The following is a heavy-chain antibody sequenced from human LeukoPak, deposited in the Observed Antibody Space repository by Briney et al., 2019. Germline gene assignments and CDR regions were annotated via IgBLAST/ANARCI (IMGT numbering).Heavy chain of an antibody. CDR1: GFTFSSYA. D-gene: IGHD3-10*01. V-gene: IGHV3-23*01. CDR3: AREGYYGSGSPPSLYFDY. CDR2: ISGSGGST. Sequence: GGSLRLSCAASGFTFSSYAMSWDRQAPGKGLEWVSAISGSGGSTYYADSVKGRFTISRDNSRSTLYLQMNSLRPEDTAIYYCAREGYYGSGSPPSLYFDYWGQGTLVTVSS. J-gene: IGHJ4*02.